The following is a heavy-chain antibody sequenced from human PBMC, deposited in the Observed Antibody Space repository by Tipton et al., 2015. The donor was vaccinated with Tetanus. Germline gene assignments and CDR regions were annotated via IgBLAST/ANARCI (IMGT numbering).Heavy chain of an antibody. Sequence: QLVQFGGEVKKPGESLKISCKGSGYIFNNYWIGWVRQKPGKGLEWMGIIYPGDSDTRYSPSFQGQVTISVDKSINTAYPQWSSLKASDTSMFYCARAHCTDGVCNFDFWGQGALVTVAS. J-gene: IGHJ4*02. V-gene: IGHV5-51*01. CDR1: GYIFNNYW. D-gene: IGHD2-8*01. CDR2: IYPGDSDT. CDR3: ARAHCTDGVCNFDF.